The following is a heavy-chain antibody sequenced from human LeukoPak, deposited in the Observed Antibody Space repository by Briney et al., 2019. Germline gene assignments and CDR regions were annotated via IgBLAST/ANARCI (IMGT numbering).Heavy chain of an antibody. Sequence: PGGSLRLSCAASGFTFSSYTIHWVRQAPGKGLEWVAVISSDGSNKYYADSVKGRFTISRDNSKNTLYLQMSSLGAEDTAVYYCARSGSIWQNWFDPWGQGTLVTVSS. J-gene: IGHJ5*02. CDR2: ISSDGSNK. CDR3: ARSGSIWQNWFDP. V-gene: IGHV3-30-3*01. CDR1: GFTFSSYT. D-gene: IGHD6-13*01.